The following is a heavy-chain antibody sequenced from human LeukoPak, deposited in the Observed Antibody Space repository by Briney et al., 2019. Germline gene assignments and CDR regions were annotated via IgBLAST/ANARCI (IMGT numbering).Heavy chain of an antibody. D-gene: IGHD3-3*01. Sequence: ASVKVSCKASGYTFTGYYMHWVRQAPGQGLEWMGWINPNSGGTNYARKFQGRVTMTRDTSISTAYMELSRLRSDDTAVYYCARARTYYDFWSGSVYWGQGTLVTVSS. CDR2: INPNSGGT. V-gene: IGHV1-2*02. CDR3: ARARTYYDFWSGSVY. CDR1: GYTFTGYY. J-gene: IGHJ4*02.